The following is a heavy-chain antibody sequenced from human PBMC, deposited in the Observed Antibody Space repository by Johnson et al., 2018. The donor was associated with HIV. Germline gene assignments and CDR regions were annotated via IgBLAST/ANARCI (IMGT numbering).Heavy chain of an antibody. CDR3: ARVEGQQTDAFDI. V-gene: IGHV3-74*02. CDR2: INSDESST. Sequence: VQLVESGGGLVQPGRSLRLSCAASGFTFSNYWMHWVRQAPGKGLVWVSRINSDESSTSYADSVKGRFTISRDNAKNTLYLQMNSLRAEDTAVYYCARVEGQQTDAFDIWGQGTMVTVSS. D-gene: IGHD6-13*01. CDR1: GFTFSNYW. J-gene: IGHJ3*02.